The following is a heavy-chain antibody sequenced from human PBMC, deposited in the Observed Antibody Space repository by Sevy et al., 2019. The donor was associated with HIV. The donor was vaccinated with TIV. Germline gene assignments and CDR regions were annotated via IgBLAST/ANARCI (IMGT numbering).Heavy chain of an antibody. Sequence: GGSLRLSCAASGFTVSSNYMSWVRQAPGKGLEWVSIIFSGGGTYYADSVQGRFTISRDNSKNMVYLQMNSLRAEDTAVFHCARGATFYSDSSGRVLSVLGAFDIWGRGTMVTVSS. V-gene: IGHV3-53*01. J-gene: IGHJ3*02. CDR2: IFSGGGT. CDR1: GFTVSSNY. CDR3: ARGATFYSDSSGRVLSVLGAFDI. D-gene: IGHD3-22*01.